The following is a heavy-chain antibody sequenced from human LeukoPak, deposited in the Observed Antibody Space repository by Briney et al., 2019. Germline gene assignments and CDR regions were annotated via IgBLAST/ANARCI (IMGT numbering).Heavy chain of an antibody. D-gene: IGHD5-12*01. Sequence: GGSLRLSCAASGFXFSGSDMHWVRQAAGKGLEWVGRIRSKANNYATAYAASVKGRFTISRDDSKNTAYLQMNSLKTEDTAVYYCVRDPYEAYWGQGTLVTVSS. CDR3: VRDPYEAY. CDR1: GFXFSGSD. V-gene: IGHV3-73*01. CDR2: IRSKANNYAT. J-gene: IGHJ4*02.